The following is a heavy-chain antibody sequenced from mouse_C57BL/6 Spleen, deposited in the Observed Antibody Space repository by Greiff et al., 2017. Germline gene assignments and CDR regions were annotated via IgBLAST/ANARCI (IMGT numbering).Heavy chain of an antibody. V-gene: IGHV1-72*01. D-gene: IGHD1-1*01. CDR2: IDPNSGGT. Sequence: QVQLQQPGAELVKPGASVKLSCKASGYTFTSYWMHWVKQRPGRGLEWIGRIDPNSGGTKYNEKFKSKATLTVDKPSSTAYMQRSSLTSEVAAVYYCARRGRVVAPGYFDVWGTGTAVAVSS. CDR3: ARRGRVVAPGYFDV. J-gene: IGHJ1*03. CDR1: GYTFTSYW.